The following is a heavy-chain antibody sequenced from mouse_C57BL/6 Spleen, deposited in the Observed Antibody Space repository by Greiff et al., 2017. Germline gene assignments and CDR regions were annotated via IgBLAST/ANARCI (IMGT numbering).Heavy chain of an antibody. D-gene: IGHD3-2*02. CDR3: ARDQGGVDY. CDR2: ISYDGSN. Sequence: EVKLQESGPGLVKPSQSLSLTCSVTGYSITSGYYWNWTRQFPGNKLEWMGYISYDGSNNYNPSLKNRISITRDTSKNQFFLKLNSVTTEDTATYYCARDQGGVDYWGQGTSVTVSS. CDR1: GYSITSGYY. J-gene: IGHJ4*01. V-gene: IGHV3-6*01.